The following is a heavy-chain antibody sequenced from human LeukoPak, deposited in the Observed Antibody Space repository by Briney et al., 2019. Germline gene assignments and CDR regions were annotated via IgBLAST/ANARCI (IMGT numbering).Heavy chain of an antibody. Sequence: ASVKVSCKASGYTFTSYGISGVRQAPGQGREWMGWISAYNGNTNYAQKLQGRVTMTTDTYTSTAHMGLRSLRSDDTAVYYCARRGIFGVVIKKAFDYWGQGTLVTVSS. V-gene: IGHV1-18*01. CDR3: ARRGIFGVVIKKAFDY. J-gene: IGHJ4*02. CDR1: GYTFTSYG. CDR2: ISAYNGNT. D-gene: IGHD3-3*01.